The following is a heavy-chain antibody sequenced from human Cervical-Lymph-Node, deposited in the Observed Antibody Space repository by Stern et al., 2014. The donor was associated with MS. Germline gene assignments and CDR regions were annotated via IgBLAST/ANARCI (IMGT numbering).Heavy chain of an antibody. CDR3: ARRYCTSTTCYREIDY. Sequence: EVQLVESGGGLAQPGGSLRLSCAASGFTFSNYAMTWVRQAPGEGLEWVSSISGPGGATYYADSVKGRFTISRDNSKNTLYLQMNSLRAEDTAIYYCARRYCTSTTCYREIDYWGQGTLVTVSS. V-gene: IGHV3-23*04. D-gene: IGHD2-2*01. CDR1: GFTFSNYA. J-gene: IGHJ4*02. CDR2: ISGPGGAT.